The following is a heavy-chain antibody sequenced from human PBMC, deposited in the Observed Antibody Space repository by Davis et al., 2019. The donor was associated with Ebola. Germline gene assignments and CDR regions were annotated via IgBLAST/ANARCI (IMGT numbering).Heavy chain of an antibody. CDR1: GFTFSSYA. Sequence: GESLKISCAASGFTFSSYAMSWVRQAPGKGLEWVSAISGSGGSTYYADSVKGRFTISRDNSKNMLYLQMSSLRAEDTAMYYCVKDWGSSVMYSHGSDYWGQGTLVTVSS. CDR2: ISGSGGST. V-gene: IGHV3-23*01. CDR3: VKDWGSSVMYSHGSDY. J-gene: IGHJ4*02. D-gene: IGHD5-18*01.